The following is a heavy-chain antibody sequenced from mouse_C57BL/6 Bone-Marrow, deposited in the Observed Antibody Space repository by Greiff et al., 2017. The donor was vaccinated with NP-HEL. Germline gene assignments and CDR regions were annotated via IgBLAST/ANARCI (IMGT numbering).Heavy chain of an antibody. V-gene: IGHV1-81*01. CDR3: ARRTHSCYSKDY. D-gene: IGHD2-5*01. J-gene: IGHJ2*01. CDR2: IYPRSGNT. Sequence: VQLQESGAELARPGASVELSCKASGYTFTSYGISWVKQRTGQGLEWIGEIYPRSGNTYYNEKFKGKATLTADKSSSTAYMELRSLTSEDSAVYFCARRTHSCYSKDYWGQGTTLTVSS. CDR1: GYTFTSYG.